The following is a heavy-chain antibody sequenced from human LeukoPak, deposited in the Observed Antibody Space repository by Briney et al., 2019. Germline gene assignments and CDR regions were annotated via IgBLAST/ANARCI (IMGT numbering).Heavy chain of an antibody. CDR1: GFTFSSYA. V-gene: IGHV3-23*01. J-gene: IGHJ4*02. CDR3: AKDAWASQVFVVVVPAAPDY. Sequence: SGGSLRLSCAASGFTFSSYAMSWVRQAPGKGLEWVSAISGSGGSTYYADSVKGRFTISRDNSKNTLYLQMNSLRAEDTAVYYCAKDAWASQVFVVVVPAAPDYWGQGTLVTVSS. D-gene: IGHD2-2*01. CDR2: ISGSGGST.